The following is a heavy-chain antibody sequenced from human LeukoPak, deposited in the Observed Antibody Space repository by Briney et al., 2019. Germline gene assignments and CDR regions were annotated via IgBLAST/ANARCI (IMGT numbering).Heavy chain of an antibody. Sequence: SETLSLTCSVSGYSISSGYQWDWIRQPPGKGPEWIGTVYRSGGTYYKPSLESRVSISVDTSKNQFSLKLRSMTAADTAVYYCARAKLGGDYYYLDVWGKGTTVTVSS. CDR2: VYRSGGT. CDR1: GYSISSGYQ. D-gene: IGHD7-27*01. J-gene: IGHJ6*03. CDR3: ARAKLGGDYYYLDV. V-gene: IGHV4-38-2*02.